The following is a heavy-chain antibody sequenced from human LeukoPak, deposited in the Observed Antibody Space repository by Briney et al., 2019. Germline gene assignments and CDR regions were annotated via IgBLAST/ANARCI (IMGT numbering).Heavy chain of an antibody. D-gene: IGHD6-13*01. V-gene: IGHV3-23*01. Sequence: GGSLRLSCAASGFTFSSYAMSWVRQAPGKGLEWVSAISGSGGSTYYADSVEGRFTISRDNSKNTLYLQMNSLRAEDTAVYYCAKDILSSSWYGTPFDYWGQGTLVTVSS. CDR3: AKDILSSSWYGTPFDY. CDR2: ISGSGGST. CDR1: GFTFSSYA. J-gene: IGHJ4*02.